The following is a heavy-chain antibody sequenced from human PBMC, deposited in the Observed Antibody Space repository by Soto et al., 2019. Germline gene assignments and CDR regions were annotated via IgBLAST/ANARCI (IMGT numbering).Heavy chain of an antibody. CDR2: IYYSDNT. J-gene: IGHJ4*02. V-gene: IGHV4-61*01. CDR3: ARSLTLRSVPTSAAAGL. Sequence: PSETLSLTCTVSGVSVSSGSYYLNWIRQPPGKGLEWIGYIYYSDNTNYNPSLNNRVTMSLDTSKNQFSLNLRSVTAADTAVYYCARSLTLRSVPTSAAAGLWGQGTLVTVSS. CDR1: GVSVSSGSYY. D-gene: IGHD6-13*01.